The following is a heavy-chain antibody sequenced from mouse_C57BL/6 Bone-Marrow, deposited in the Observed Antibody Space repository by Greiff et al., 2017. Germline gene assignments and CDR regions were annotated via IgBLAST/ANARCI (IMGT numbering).Heavy chain of an antibody. D-gene: IGHD2-3*01. CDR1: GYTFTDYN. CDR2: INPNNGGT. V-gene: IGHV1-18*01. Sequence: EVQLQQSGPELVKPGASVKIPCKASGYTFTDYNMDWVKQSHGKSLEWIGDINPNNGGTIYNQKFKGEATLTVDKSSSTAYMELRSLTSEDTAVYDCARRRDGYLEAMDYWGQGTSVTVSS. CDR3: ARRRDGYLEAMDY. J-gene: IGHJ4*01.